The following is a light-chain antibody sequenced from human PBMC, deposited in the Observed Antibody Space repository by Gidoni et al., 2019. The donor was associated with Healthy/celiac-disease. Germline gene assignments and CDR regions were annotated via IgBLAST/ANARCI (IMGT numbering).Light chain of an antibody. CDR1: SSNIGSNY. J-gene: IGLJ2*01. Sequence: QSVLTPPPSASGTPGQRVTISCSGSSSNIGSNYVYWYQQLPGTAPKLLIYRNNQRPSGFPDRFSGSKSGTSASLAISGLRSEDEADYYCAAWDDSLSAVVFGGGTKLTVL. V-gene: IGLV1-47*01. CDR2: RNN. CDR3: AAWDDSLSAVV.